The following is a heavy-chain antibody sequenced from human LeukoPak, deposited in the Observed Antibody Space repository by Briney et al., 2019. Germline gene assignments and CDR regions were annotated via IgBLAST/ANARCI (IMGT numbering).Heavy chain of an antibody. CDR3: ARRSEANYDFWSGYFFDWFDP. CDR2: INTNTGNP. Sequence: ASVKVSCKASGYTFTSYAMNWVRQAPGQGLEWMGWINTNTGNPTYAQGFTGRFVFSLDTSVSTAYLQISSLKAEDTAVYYCARRSEANYDFWSGYFFDWFDPLGPGNPGHRLL. D-gene: IGHD3-3*01. CDR1: GYTFTSYA. V-gene: IGHV7-4-1*02. J-gene: IGHJ5*02.